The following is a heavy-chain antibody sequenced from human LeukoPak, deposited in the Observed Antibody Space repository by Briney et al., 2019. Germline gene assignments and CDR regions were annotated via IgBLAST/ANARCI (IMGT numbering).Heavy chain of an antibody. CDR2: ISSNGGRT. D-gene: IGHD3-22*01. V-gene: IGHV3-64*01. CDR1: GFTFRSYG. J-gene: IGHJ1*01. Sequence: GGSLRLSCAASGFTFRSYGMHWVRQAPGKGLEYVSAISSNGGRTYYANSVKGRFTISRDNSRYTLYLQMGSLRAEDMAVYYCATYYYDSGGFHFHHWGQGTLVTVSS. CDR3: ATYYYDSGGFHFHH.